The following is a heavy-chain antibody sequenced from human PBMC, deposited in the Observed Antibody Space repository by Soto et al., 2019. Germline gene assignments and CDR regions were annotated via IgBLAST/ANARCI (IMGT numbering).Heavy chain of an antibody. CDR1: GGSISSSSYY. CDR3: ARLETSMVIDY. D-gene: IGHD5-18*01. V-gene: IGHV4-39*01. CDR2: IYYSGSP. J-gene: IGHJ4*02. Sequence: PSETLSLTCTVSGGSISSSSYYWGWIRQPPEKGLEWIGSIYYSGSPYYNPSLKSRVTISVDTSKNQFSLKLSSVTAADTAVYYCARLETSMVIDYWGQGTLVTVSS.